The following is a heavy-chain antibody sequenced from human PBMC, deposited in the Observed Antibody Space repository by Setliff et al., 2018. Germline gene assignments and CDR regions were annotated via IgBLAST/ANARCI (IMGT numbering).Heavy chain of an antibody. CDR2: INPNSGGT. V-gene: IGHV1-2*02. D-gene: IGHD5-12*01. Sequence: GASVKVSCKASGYTFTGHHLHWVRQAPGQGLEWMGWINPNSGGTNYAQKFQGRVTLTRDTSASTAYVELSSLTSEDMAVYYCARQPMDTIMVTFDYWGQGILVTVSS. J-gene: IGHJ4*02. CDR3: ARQPMDTIMVTFDY. CDR1: GYTFTGHH.